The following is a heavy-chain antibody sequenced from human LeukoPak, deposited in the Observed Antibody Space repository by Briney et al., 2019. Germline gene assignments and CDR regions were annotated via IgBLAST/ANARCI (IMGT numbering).Heavy chain of an antibody. V-gene: IGHV1-69*13. CDR2: IIPIFGTA. Sequence: ASVKVSCKASGGTFSSYAISWVRQAPGQGLEWMGGIIPIFGTANYAQKFQGRVTITADESTSTAYMELSSLRSEDTAVYYCATSTPQVVVVAASLDNWGQGTLVTVSS. CDR1: GGTFSSYA. J-gene: IGHJ4*02. D-gene: IGHD2-15*01. CDR3: ATSTPQVVVVAASLDN.